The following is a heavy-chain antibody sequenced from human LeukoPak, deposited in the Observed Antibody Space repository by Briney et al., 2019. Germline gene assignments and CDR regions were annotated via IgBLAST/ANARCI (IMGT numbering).Heavy chain of an antibody. CDR3: ARGTPTMDV. CDR1: GGSISSGSYY. V-gene: IGHV4-61*02. D-gene: IGHD4-23*01. CDR2: IYTSGST. Sequence: SQTLSLTCTVSGGSISSGSYYWSWIRQPAGKGLEWIGRIYTSGSTNYNPSLKSRVTISVDTSKNQFSLKLSSVTAADTGVYYCARGTPTMDVWGKGTTVTISS. J-gene: IGHJ6*04.